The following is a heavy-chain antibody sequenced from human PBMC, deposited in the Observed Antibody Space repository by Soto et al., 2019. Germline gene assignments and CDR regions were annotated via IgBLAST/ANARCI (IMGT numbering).Heavy chain of an antibody. CDR1: GDSVSSNSAA. J-gene: IGHJ4*02. Sequence: SQTLSLTCXISGDSVSSNSAAWNWIRQSPSRGLEWLGRTYYRSKWYNDYAVSVKSRITINPDTSKNQFSLQLNSVTPEDTDVYYCARGRAVAGYFDYWGQGTLVTRLL. CDR3: ARGRAVAGYFDY. CDR2: TYYRSKWYN. V-gene: IGHV6-1*01. D-gene: IGHD6-19*01.